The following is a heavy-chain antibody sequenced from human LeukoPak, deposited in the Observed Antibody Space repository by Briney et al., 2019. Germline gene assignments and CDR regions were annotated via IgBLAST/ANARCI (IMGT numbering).Heavy chain of an antibody. CDR2: LNPNSGGT. D-gene: IGHD4-17*01. J-gene: IGHJ4*02. CDR1: RYTFTDDF. Sequence: ASVKVSCKASRYTFTDDFFHWVRQAPGQGLEWMGRLNPNSGGTKYAQKFQGRVTMTRDTSISTVYMELSRLSYDDTAVYYCARDAGFLRSPGYFDYWGQGTLVTVSS. V-gene: IGHV1-2*06. CDR3: ARDAGFLRSPGYFDY.